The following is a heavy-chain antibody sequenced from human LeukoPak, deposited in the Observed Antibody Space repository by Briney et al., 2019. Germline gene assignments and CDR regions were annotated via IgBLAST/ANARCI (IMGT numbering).Heavy chain of an antibody. V-gene: IGHV3-33*06. CDR3: AKDLFSSSSPRYYFDY. Sequence: GRSLRLSCAASGLTFSSYGMHWVRQAPGKGLEWVAVIWYDGSNKYYADSVKGRFTISRDNSKNTLYLQMNSLRAEDTAVYYCAKDLFSSSSPRYYFDYWGQGTLVTVSS. CDR2: IWYDGSNK. CDR1: GLTFSSYG. J-gene: IGHJ4*02. D-gene: IGHD6-6*01.